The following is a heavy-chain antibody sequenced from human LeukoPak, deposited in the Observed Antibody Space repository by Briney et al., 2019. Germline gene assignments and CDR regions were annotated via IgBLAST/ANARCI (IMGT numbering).Heavy chain of an antibody. D-gene: IGHD3-3*01. CDR2: ISGSGVST. Sequence: GGSLRLSCAASGFTFNSFAMNWVRQTPGKGLEWVSVISGSGVSTYNAASVKGRFTISRDNSKNILYLEMNSLRAEDTAVYYCARSGVRFLEWSHDAFDIWGQGTMVTVSS. J-gene: IGHJ3*02. CDR1: GFTFNSFA. CDR3: ARSGVRFLEWSHDAFDI. V-gene: IGHV3-23*01.